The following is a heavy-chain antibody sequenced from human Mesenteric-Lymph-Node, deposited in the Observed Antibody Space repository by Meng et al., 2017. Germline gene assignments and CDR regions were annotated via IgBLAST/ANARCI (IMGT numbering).Heavy chain of an antibody. CDR2: IKQDGSEK. Sequence: GESLKISCAASGFTFSNYWMTWVRQAPGKGLEWVANIKQDGSEKYYVDSVKGRFTISRDNAKNSLYLQMNSLRVEDTAVYYCARDAARGYSYGDFDYWGQGTLVTVSS. D-gene: IGHD5-18*01. CDR3: ARDAARGYSYGDFDY. CDR1: GFTFSNYW. V-gene: IGHV3-7*01. J-gene: IGHJ4*02.